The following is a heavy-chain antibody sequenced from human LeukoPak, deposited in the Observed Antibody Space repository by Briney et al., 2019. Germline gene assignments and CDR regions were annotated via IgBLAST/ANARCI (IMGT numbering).Heavy chain of an antibody. CDR1: GGSFSGYY. CDR2: INHSGST. Sequence: SETLSLTCAVYGGSFSGYYWSWIRQPPGKGLEWIGEINHSGSTNYNPSLKSRVTISVDTSKNQFSLKLSSVTAADTAVYYCSVITMVRGVTSWGQGTLVTVSS. J-gene: IGHJ4*02. V-gene: IGHV4-34*01. D-gene: IGHD3-10*01. CDR3: SVITMVRGVTS.